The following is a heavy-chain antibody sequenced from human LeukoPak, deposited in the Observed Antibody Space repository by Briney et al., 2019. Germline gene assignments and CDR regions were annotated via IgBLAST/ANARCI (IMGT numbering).Heavy chain of an antibody. CDR2: IYYSGST. CDR3: ARHEITMVRGVIPYYFDY. CDR1: GGSISSSSYY. Sequence: SETLSLTCTVSGGSISSSSYYWGWIRQPPGKGLEWIGSIYYSGSTYYNPSLKSRVTISVDTSKNQFSLKLSSVTAAGTAVYYCARHEITMVRGVIPYYFDYWGQGTLVTVSS. J-gene: IGHJ4*02. V-gene: IGHV4-39*01. D-gene: IGHD3-10*01.